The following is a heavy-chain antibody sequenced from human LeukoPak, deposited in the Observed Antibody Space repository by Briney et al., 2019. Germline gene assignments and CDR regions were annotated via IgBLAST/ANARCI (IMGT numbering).Heavy chain of an antibody. V-gene: IGHV3-23*01. Sequence: AGGSLRLSCAASGFTFSSYAMSWVRQAPGKGLEWVSAISGSGGSTYYADSVKGRFTISRDNSKNTLYLQMNSLRAEDTAVYYCAKVKIVVVIMEDYFDYWGQGTLVTVSS. D-gene: IGHD3-22*01. J-gene: IGHJ4*02. CDR1: GFTFSSYA. CDR3: AKVKIVVVIMEDYFDY. CDR2: ISGSGGST.